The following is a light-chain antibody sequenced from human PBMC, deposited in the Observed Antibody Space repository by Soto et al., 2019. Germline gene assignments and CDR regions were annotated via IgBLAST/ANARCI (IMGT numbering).Light chain of an antibody. V-gene: IGKV3-11*01. CDR3: KQRSNWPS. J-gene: IGKJ5*01. Sequence: IVLTQSPATLSLSPGERATLSCRASQSVSSYLAWYQHKPGQAPRRLIYDASNRATGIPARFSGSGSGTDFTLTISRLEPEDFALYYCKQRSNWPSLGQGTRLEIK. CDR2: DAS. CDR1: QSVSSY.